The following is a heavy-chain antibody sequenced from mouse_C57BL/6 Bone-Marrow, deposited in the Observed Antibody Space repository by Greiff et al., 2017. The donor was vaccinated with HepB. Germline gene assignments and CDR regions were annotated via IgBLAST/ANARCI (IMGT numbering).Heavy chain of an antibody. CDR2: ISDGGSYT. CDR1: GFTFSSYA. Sequence: DVQLQESGGGLVKPGGSLTLSCAASGFTFSSYAMSWVRQTPEKRLEWVATISDGGSYTYYPYNVKGRFTISRDNAKNNLYLQMSQLQAEDTAMYYWARNPQPFDGWGTGTTVTVSS. CDR3: ARNPQPFDG. J-gene: IGHJ1*03. V-gene: IGHV5-4*01. D-gene: IGHD6-1*01.